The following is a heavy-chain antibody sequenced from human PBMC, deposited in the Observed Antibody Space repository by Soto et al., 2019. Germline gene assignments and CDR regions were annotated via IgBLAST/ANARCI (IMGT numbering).Heavy chain of an antibody. CDR1: GFDFSNSW. CDR2: INSDGSST. Sequence: GGSLRLSCAASGFDFSNSWMHWVRQVPGKGLVGVSHINSDGSSTTYADSVKGRFTISRDNARTTVYLQLDSLRVEDTAVYYCARDKSYALAVWGQGTTVTVSS. CDR3: ARDKSYALAV. D-gene: IGHD4-17*01. V-gene: IGHV3-74*03. J-gene: IGHJ6*02.